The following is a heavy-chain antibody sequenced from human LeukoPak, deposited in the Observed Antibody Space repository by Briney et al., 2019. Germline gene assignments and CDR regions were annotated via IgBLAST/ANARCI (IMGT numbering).Heavy chain of an antibody. D-gene: IGHD3-22*01. Sequence: GGSLRLSCAASGFTFNTYTMNWVRQAPGKGLEWVSYISGSGGSTYHADSARGRFSISRDNSKNTLYLQMNSLRAEDTAIYYCAKAKDSSGPPTSDYWGQGTLVTVSS. CDR1: GFTFNTYT. CDR3: AKAKDSSGPPTSDY. CDR2: ISGSGGST. J-gene: IGHJ4*02. V-gene: IGHV3-23*01.